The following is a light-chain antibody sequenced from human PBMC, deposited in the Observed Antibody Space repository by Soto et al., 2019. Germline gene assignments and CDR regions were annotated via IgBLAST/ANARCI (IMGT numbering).Light chain of an antibody. CDR1: SSDVGGYNF. J-gene: IGLJ1*01. V-gene: IGLV2-14*03. CDR3: TSYTSSITYV. CDR2: DVT. Sequence: QSALTQPASVSGSPGQSITISCTGTSSDVGGYNFVSWYQHHPGKAPKLIIYDVTNRPSGISNRFSGSKSGNTASLTISGLQAEDEAHYYCTSYTSSITYVFGTGTQLTVL.